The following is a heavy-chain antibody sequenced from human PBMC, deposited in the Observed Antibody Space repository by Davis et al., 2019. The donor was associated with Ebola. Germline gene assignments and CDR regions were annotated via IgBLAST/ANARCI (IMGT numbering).Heavy chain of an antibody. CDR3: AIEGDYYGSGSYLDY. Sequence: AASVKVSCKASGGTFSSYTISWVRQAPGQGLEWMGRIIPILGIANYAQKFQGRVTITADKSTSTAYMELSSLRSEDTAVYYCAIEGDYYGSGSYLDYWGQGTLVTVSS. V-gene: IGHV1-69*02. CDR2: IIPILGIA. J-gene: IGHJ4*02. CDR1: GGTFSSYT. D-gene: IGHD3-10*01.